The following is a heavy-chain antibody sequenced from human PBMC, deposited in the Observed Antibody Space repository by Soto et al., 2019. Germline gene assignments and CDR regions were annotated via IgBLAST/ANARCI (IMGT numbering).Heavy chain of an antibody. D-gene: IGHD6-13*01. Sequence: RASVKVSCKASGYTFTGYYMHWVRQAPGQGLEWMGWINPNSGGTNYAQKFQGRVTMTRDTSISTAYMELSRLRSDDTAVYYCARGKESIAAAGTYYYYYGMDVWGQGTTVTVS. CDR2: INPNSGGT. J-gene: IGHJ6*02. CDR3: ARGKESIAAAGTYYYYYGMDV. CDR1: GYTFTGYY. V-gene: IGHV1-2*02.